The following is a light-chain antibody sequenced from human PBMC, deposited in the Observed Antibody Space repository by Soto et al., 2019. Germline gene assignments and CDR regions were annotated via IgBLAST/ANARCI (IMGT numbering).Light chain of an antibody. Sequence: EIVLTQSPGTLSLSPGERATLSCRASQSVSSSYLAWYQQKPGQAPRLLIYGASNRATGIPARFSGSGSGTEFTLTISSLQSEDFAVYYCQHYKTWPWTFGQGTKVDIK. CDR3: QHYKTWPWT. V-gene: IGKV3D-15*01. CDR1: QSVSSSY. CDR2: GAS. J-gene: IGKJ1*01.